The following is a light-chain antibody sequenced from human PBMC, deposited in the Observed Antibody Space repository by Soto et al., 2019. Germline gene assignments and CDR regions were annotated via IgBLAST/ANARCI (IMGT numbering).Light chain of an antibody. CDR2: EGF. V-gene: IGLV2-23*01. CDR1: SNDVGTYNL. Sequence: QSVLTQPASVSGSPGQSITLSCTGTSNDVGTYNLVSWYQQHPGKAPKLIIFEGFKRPSGVSNRFSGSKSGNKASLTISGLQAEDEADYYCSSYAGSTTYVLGTGTKVTVL. CDR3: SSYAGSTTYV. J-gene: IGLJ1*01.